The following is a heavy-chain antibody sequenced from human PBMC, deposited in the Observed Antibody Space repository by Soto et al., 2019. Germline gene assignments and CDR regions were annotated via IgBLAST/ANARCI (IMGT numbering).Heavy chain of an antibody. CDR3: ARSRERNREYYYYGMDV. CDR1: GGSISSGDYY. CDR2: IYYSGST. V-gene: IGHV4-30-4*01. D-gene: IGHD1-1*01. J-gene: IGHJ6*02. Sequence: SETLSLTCTVSGGSISSGDYYWSWIRQPPWKGLEWIGYIYYSGSTYYNPSLKSRVTISVDTSKNQFSLKLSSVTAADTAVYYCARSRERNREYYYYGMDVWGQGXTVTVYS.